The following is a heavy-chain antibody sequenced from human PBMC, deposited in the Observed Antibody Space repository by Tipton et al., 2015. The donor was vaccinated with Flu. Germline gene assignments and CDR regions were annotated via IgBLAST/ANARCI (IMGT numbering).Heavy chain of an antibody. V-gene: IGHV3-7*01. CDR3: TRRLVEG. CDR2: INYDGSTI. CDR1: GLIFTDYW. J-gene: IGHJ4*02. Sequence: SLRLSCAASGLIFTDYWMAWVRQAPGKGLEWVANINYDGSTIYYVESVKGRFTISRDNAKNSLYLQMNNLRAEDTAVYYCTRRLVEGWGQGTHVTVSS.